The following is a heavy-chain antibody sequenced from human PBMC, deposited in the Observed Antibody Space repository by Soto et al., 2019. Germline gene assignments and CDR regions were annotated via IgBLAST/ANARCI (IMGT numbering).Heavy chain of an antibody. J-gene: IGHJ4*02. D-gene: IGHD6-13*01. V-gene: IGHV3-23*01. Sequence: EVQLLESGGGFVQPGGTLRLSCAAPGFTFTNYALSWVRQAPGKGLEWVSTIGGGSGSTSYADSVKGRFSISRENSKNTLYLQMSSLRAEDTALYYCATRIYSTSWYFFVSWGQGTLVSVSS. CDR2: IGGGSGST. CDR1: GFTFTNYA. CDR3: ATRIYSTSWYFFVS.